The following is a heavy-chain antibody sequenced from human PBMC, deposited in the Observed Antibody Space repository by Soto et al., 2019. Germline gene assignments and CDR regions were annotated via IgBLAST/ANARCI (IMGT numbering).Heavy chain of an antibody. CDR3: AHGSGWLFDY. D-gene: IGHD6-19*01. CDR2: IYWNDDK. Sequence: QITLKESGPTLVKPTQTLTLTCRFSGFSLSSSAVGVGWIRQPPGKAPEWLALIYWNDDKQYSPSLKSRFTIIKDTSKNQVVLTMTNMDPVDTARYHCAHGSGWLFDYWGQGILVTVSS. V-gene: IGHV2-5*01. J-gene: IGHJ4*02. CDR1: GFSLSSSAVG.